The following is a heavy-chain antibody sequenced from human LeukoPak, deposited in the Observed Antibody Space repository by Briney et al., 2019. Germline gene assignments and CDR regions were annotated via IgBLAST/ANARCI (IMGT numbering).Heavy chain of an antibody. CDR3: ARRGGLLAPDFDP. J-gene: IGHJ5*02. Sequence: SETLSLTCTVSGGSISSSSYYWGWIRQPPGKGLEWIGSIYYSGSTYYNPSLKSRVTISVDTSKNQFSLKLSSVTAADTAVYYCARRGGLLAPDFDPWGPGTLVTVSS. V-gene: IGHV4-39*01. CDR2: IYYSGST. CDR1: GGSISSSSYY. D-gene: IGHD1-14*01.